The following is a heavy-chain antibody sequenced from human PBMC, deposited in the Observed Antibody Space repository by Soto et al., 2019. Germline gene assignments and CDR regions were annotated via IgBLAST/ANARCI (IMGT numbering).Heavy chain of an antibody. V-gene: IGHV1-18*01. CDR1: GYTFTSYG. CDR3: ARDAPPEDY. Sequence: ASVKVSCKASGYTFTSYGISWVRQAPGQGLEWMGWIRAYNGNTNYAQKIQGRVTMTTDTSTSTAYMELRILISDDTAVYYCARDAPPEDYWGQGTLVTVSS. CDR2: IRAYNGNT. J-gene: IGHJ4*02.